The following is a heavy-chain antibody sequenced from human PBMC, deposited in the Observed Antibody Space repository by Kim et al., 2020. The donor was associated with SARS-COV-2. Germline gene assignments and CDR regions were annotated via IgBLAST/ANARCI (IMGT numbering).Heavy chain of an antibody. D-gene: IGHD5-12*01. Sequence: SCKASGGTFSTYAVHWVRQAPGKGLEWVTVISDVGIHKYYADSVKGRFTISRDNSKNTVYLQMNSLSTEDTALYYCAREPYDVREGGMDVWGQGTPVTVSS. CDR3: AREPYDVREGGMDV. J-gene: IGHJ6*02. V-gene: IGHV3-30-3*01. CDR1: GGTFSTYA. CDR2: ISDVGIHK.